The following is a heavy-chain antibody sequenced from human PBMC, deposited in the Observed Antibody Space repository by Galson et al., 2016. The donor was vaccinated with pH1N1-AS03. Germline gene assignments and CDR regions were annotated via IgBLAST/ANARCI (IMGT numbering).Heavy chain of an antibody. CDR2: ISGSGGTT. V-gene: IGHV3-23*01. D-gene: IGHD3-3*01. CDR1: GISFSTYA. J-gene: IGHJ6*03. CDR3: AKGDDFWIGHSPNYYYCMDV. Sequence: SLRLSCAASGISFSTYAMTWVRQAPGKGLEWVSGISGSGGTTYYAESVRGRSAISRDNSKNTLYLLMNSLRAEDTAVYYCAKGDDFWIGHSPNYYYCMDVWGKGTTVTVSS.